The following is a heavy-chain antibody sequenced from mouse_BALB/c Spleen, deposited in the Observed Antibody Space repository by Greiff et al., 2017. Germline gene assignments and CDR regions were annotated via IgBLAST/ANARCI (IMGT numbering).Heavy chain of an antibody. CDR2: ISSGSSTI. D-gene: IGHD2-2*01. Sequence: DVKLVESGGGLVQPGGSRKLSCAASGFTFSSFGMHWVRQAPEKGLEWVAYISSGSSTIYYADTVKGRFTISSDNPKNTLFLQMTSLRSEDTAMYYCARSEGYAPWDWGQGTTLTVSS. J-gene: IGHJ2*01. CDR3: ARSEGYAPWD. V-gene: IGHV5-17*02. CDR1: GFTFSSFG.